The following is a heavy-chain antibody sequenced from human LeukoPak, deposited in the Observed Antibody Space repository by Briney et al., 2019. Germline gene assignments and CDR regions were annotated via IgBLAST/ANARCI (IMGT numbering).Heavy chain of an antibody. CDR3: AREGIAARPYYYYYMDV. CDR2: INPNSGGT. CDR1: GYTFTGYY. D-gene: IGHD6-6*01. Sequence: APVKVSCKASGYTFTGYYMHWVRQAPGQGLEWMGWINPNSGGTKYAQKFQGRVTITTDESTSTAYMELSSLRSEDTAVYYCAREGIAARPYYYYYMDVWGKGTTVTVSS. J-gene: IGHJ6*03. V-gene: IGHV1-2*02.